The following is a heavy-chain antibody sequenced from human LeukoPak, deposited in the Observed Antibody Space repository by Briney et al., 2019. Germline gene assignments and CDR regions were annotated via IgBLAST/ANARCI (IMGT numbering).Heavy chain of an antibody. D-gene: IGHD2-15*01. Sequence: ASVKVSCKASGYTLTGYYMHWVRQAPGQGLEWMGRINPNSGGTNYAQKFQGRVTMTRDTSISTAYMELSRLRSDDTAVYYCASRLMVAATWFDPWGQGTLVTVSS. V-gene: IGHV1-2*06. CDR3: ASRLMVAATWFDP. CDR2: INPNSGGT. J-gene: IGHJ5*02. CDR1: GYTLTGYY.